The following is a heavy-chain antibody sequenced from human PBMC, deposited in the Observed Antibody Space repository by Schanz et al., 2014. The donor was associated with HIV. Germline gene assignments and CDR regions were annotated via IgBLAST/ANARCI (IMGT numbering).Heavy chain of an antibody. CDR2: ISGGSSTT. CDR1: GFTFSTYS. CDR3: TREGNYYGGSVPGH. D-gene: IGHD2-21*01. Sequence: EVQLVESGGGLVQPGGSLRLSCVASGFTFSTYSMNWVRQTPGKGLEWVSYISGGSSTTYYADSVKGRFTIARDNAKTSLYLQMNSLRAEDTATYYCTREGNYYGGSVPGHWGQGALVSVSS. V-gene: IGHV3-48*01. J-gene: IGHJ4*02.